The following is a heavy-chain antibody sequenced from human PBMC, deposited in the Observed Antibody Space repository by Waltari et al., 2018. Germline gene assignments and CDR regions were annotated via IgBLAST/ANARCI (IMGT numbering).Heavy chain of an antibody. CDR1: GYTFTNYG. D-gene: IGHD6-19*01. CDR2: ISAYSGNT. J-gene: IGHJ4*02. Sequence: QVQLVQSGAEVKKPGASVKVSCTASGYTFTNYGISWVRQAPGQGLEWMGWISAYSGNTAYEQKVQGRVTVTTDTSTSTAYMELRSLRSDDTAVYYCARVGRSGYSSGWYYWGQGTLVTVSS. V-gene: IGHV1-18*01. CDR3: ARVGRSGYSSGWYY.